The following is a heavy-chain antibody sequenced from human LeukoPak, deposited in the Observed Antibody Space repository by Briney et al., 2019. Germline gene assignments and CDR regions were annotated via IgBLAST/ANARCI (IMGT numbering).Heavy chain of an antibody. J-gene: IGHJ3*02. CDR3: ARERLLDI. V-gene: IGHV4-30-2*01. CDR1: GGSISSGGYY. CDR2: IYHSGST. Sequence: PPQTLSLTCTVSGGSISSGGYYWSWIRQPPGKGLEWIGYIYHSGSTYYNPSLKSRVTISVDRSKNQFSLKLSSVTAADTAVYYCARERLLDIWGQGTMVTVSS.